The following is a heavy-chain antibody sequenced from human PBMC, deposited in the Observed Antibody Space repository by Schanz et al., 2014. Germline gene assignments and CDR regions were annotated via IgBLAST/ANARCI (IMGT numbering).Heavy chain of an antibody. CDR3: VKSWAGNGRSDY. Sequence: EVQLLESGGGLVQPGESLRLSCAASGFTFSSSAMSWVRQAPGKGLEWVSAITGGGDTSKYTDSVKGRFTISRDNSKTTVYLQMNSLRAEDTAIYYCVKSWAGNGRSDYWGQGNLVTVSA. CDR1: GFTFSSSA. CDR2: ITGGGDTS. J-gene: IGHJ4*02. D-gene: IGHD1-26*01. V-gene: IGHV3-23*01.